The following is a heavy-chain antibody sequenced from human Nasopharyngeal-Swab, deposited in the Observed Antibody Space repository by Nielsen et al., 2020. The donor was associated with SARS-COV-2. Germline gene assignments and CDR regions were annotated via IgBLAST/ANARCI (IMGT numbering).Heavy chain of an antibody. V-gene: IGHV4-34*01. CDR3: ARGRYYGDYDY. CDR2: INHIGST. J-gene: IGHJ4*02. CDR1: GGSFTTYS. D-gene: IGHD4-17*01. Sequence: SETLSLTCAVYGGSFTTYSWIWVRQPPGKGLEWIGEINHIGSTNYNTYNPSLNSRVTISLATSKNQFSLTLTSVTAAVTAIYFCARGRYYGDYDYWGQGALVTVSS.